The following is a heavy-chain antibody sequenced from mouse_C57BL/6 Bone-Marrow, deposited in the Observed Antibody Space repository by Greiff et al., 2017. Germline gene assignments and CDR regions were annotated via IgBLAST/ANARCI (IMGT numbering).Heavy chain of an antibody. CDR3: AREGLTTVVARGYFDY. CDR2: IYPGSGST. D-gene: IGHD1-1*01. J-gene: IGHJ2*01. Sequence: VKLQESGAELVKPGASVKMSCKASGYTFTSYWITWVKQRPGQGLEWIGDIYPGSGSTNYNEKFKSKATLTVDTSSSTAYMQLSSLTSEDSAVYYCAREGLTTVVARGYFDYWGQGTTLTVSS. CDR1: GYTFTSYW. V-gene: IGHV1-55*01.